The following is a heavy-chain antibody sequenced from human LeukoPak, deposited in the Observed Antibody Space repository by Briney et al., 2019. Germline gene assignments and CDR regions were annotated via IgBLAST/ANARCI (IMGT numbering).Heavy chain of an antibody. D-gene: IGHD2-8*01. V-gene: IGHV1-2*02. CDR3: ARGGFHHGFDF. CDR2: IDPKTGNQ. Sequence: ASVKVSCKASGYSFSDYWMHWVRQAPGQGLEWMGWIDPKTGNQNYAQKFQGRVTMTSDTSITTFYMELSRLTSDDTAVYYCARGGFHHGFDFWGQGTVVTVSS. J-gene: IGHJ4*02. CDR1: GYSFSDYW.